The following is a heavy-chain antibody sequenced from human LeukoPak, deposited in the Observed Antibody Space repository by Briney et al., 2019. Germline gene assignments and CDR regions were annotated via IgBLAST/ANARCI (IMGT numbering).Heavy chain of an antibody. V-gene: IGHV3-23*01. D-gene: IGHD3/OR15-3a*01. CDR3: AKRGVVIRVVLVGFHKEAYYFES. CDR1: GITLSNYG. CDR2: ISDSGGST. Sequence: PGGSLRLSCAVSGITLSNYGMSWVRQAPRKGLEWVAGISDSGGSTKYADSVKGRFTISRDNPKNTLFLQMNSLRAEDTAVYFCAKRGVVIRVVLVGFHKEAYYFESWGQGALVTVSS. J-gene: IGHJ4*02.